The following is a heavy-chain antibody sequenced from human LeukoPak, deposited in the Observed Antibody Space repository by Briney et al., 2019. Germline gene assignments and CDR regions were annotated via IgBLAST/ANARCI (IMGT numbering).Heavy chain of an antibody. CDR3: AKGGGSERNYYMDV. D-gene: IGHD3-10*01. Sequence: PGGSLRLSCAASGFTFSSYAMSWVRKAPGKGLGWVSIITVNAGNTYYANSGKGPFTASRDNSRNTLYLQMNSLRAEDTAVYHCAKGGGSERNYYMDVWGKGTTVTVSS. CDR2: ITVNAGNT. V-gene: IGHV3-23*01. J-gene: IGHJ6*03. CDR1: GFTFSSYA.